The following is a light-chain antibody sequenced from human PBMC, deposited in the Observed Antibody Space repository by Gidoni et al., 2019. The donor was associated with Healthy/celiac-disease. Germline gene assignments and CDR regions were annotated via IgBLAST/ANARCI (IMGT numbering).Light chain of an antibody. V-gene: IGLV2-14*01. Sequence: QSALTQPASVSGSPGQSITTSCTGTSSDVGGYNYVPWYQQHPGKAPKLMIYEVSNRPSGVSNRFSGSKSGNTASLTISGLQAEDEADYYCSSYTSSSTLVVFGTGTKVTVL. J-gene: IGLJ1*01. CDR2: EVS. CDR1: SSDVGGYNY. CDR3: SSYTSSSTLVV.